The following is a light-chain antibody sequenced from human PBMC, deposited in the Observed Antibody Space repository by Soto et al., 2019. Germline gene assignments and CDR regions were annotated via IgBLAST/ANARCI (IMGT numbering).Light chain of an antibody. J-gene: IGLJ1*01. Sequence: SYELTQSPSVSVAPGQTARITCGGDNIATKTVHWFQQRPGQAPVLVVFDNSDRPSGIPERFSGSNSGATATLTISRVEAGDEADYYCQVWDSSVLHHVFGTGTKLTV. CDR1: NIATKT. CDR2: DNS. V-gene: IGLV3-21*02. CDR3: QVWDSSVLHHV.